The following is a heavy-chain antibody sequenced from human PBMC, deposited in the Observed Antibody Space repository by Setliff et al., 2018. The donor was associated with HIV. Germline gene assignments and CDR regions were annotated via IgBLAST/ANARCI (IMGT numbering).Heavy chain of an antibody. Sequence: GASVKVSCKASGGTFSSYAISWVRQAPGQGLEWMGGIIPIFGIANYAQKFQGRVTITADKSTSTAYMELSSLRSEDTAVYYCARVRLGYNDLTPPRHTHALGYWGQGTLVTVSS. CDR3: ARVRLGYNDLTPPRHTHALGY. CDR1: GGTFSSYA. J-gene: IGHJ4*02. CDR2: IIPIFGIA. V-gene: IGHV1-69*10. D-gene: IGHD6-25*01.